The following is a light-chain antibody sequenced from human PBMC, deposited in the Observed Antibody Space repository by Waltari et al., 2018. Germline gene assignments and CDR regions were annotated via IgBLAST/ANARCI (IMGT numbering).Light chain of an antibody. J-gene: IGKJ2*01. V-gene: IGKV3-20*01. CDR1: QGVSSNY. CDR2: GAS. CDR3: QQYISSPAT. Sequence: ELVLTQSQGTLSLSPWERATLSCRASQGVSSNYFAWYQQKPGQAPRLLIHGASNRATGIPDRFSGRASGTDFTLTISRLEPEDFAVYFCQQYISSPATFGQGTKLEIK.